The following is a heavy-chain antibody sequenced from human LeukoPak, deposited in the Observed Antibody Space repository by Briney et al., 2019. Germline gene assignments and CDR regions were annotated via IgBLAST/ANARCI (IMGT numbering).Heavy chain of an antibody. D-gene: IGHD3-16*02. V-gene: IGHV3-74*01. Sequence: GGSLRLSCAASGFTFSSFWMHWVRQVPGEGLVWVSRINTDGSSFNYADSVKGRFTISRDNAKNTVYLHMSSLRAEDSAVYYCARDMGGIVGFYYFYMDVWGKGTTVTVSS. J-gene: IGHJ6*03. CDR3: ARDMGGIVGFYYFYMDV. CDR1: GFTFSSFW. CDR2: INTDGSSF.